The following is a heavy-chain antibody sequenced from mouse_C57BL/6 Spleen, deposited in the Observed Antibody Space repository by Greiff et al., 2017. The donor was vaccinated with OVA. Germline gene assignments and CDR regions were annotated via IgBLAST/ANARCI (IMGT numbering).Heavy chain of an antibody. CDR2: IYPGNGNT. V-gene: IGHV1-76*01. D-gene: IGHD4-1*01. Sequence: QVQLQQSGAELVRPGASVKLSCKASGYTFTDYYINWVKQRPGQGLEWIARIYPGNGNTYYNEKVKGKATLTADKSSSTAYMQLSSLTSEDSAVYVCEREGKTGTGWFAYWGQGTLVTVAA. CDR1: GYTFTDYY. J-gene: IGHJ3*01. CDR3: EREGKTGTGWFAY.